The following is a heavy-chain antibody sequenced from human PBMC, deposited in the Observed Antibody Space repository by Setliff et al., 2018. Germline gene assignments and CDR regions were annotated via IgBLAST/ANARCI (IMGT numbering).Heavy chain of an antibody. D-gene: IGHD3-16*01. V-gene: IGHV4-59*01. CDR1: GGFTSSFY. Sequence: PSETLSLTCTISGGFTSSFYWSWIRQAPGKGLEWIGYVDHSGSTNFSPSLKSRGTISVDTSKTQFSLTLTSVTAADTAVYYCARDYQGGWFDPWGPGTLVTVSS. CDR3: ARDYQGGWFDP. J-gene: IGHJ5*02. CDR2: VDHSGST.